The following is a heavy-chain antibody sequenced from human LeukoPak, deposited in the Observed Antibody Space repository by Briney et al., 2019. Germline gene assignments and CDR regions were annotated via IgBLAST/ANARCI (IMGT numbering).Heavy chain of an antibody. CDR3: AKGVAVAGTPPDV. D-gene: IGHD6-19*01. Sequence: GGSLRLSRAASGFTFNNYAMHWVRQAPGKGLEWVAFIWYDGSDKYYADSVKGRFTISRDNSKNTLYLQMNSLRAEDTAVYYCAKGVAVAGTPPDVWGKGTTVTVSS. V-gene: IGHV3-30*02. CDR1: GFTFNNYA. CDR2: IWYDGSDK. J-gene: IGHJ6*04.